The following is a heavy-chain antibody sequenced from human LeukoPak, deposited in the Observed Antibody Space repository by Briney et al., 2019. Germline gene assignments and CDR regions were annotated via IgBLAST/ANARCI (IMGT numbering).Heavy chain of an antibody. CDR2: INPSGGST. CDR3: ARDLGSGTMDY. D-gene: IGHD1-14*01. V-gene: IGHV1-46*01. Sequence: ASVKVSCKASGYTFTSYYMHWVRQAPGQGLEWMGIINPSGGSTSYAQKFQGRVTVTRDTSTSTVYMELSSLRSEDTAVYYCARDLGSGTMDYWGQGTLVTVSS. J-gene: IGHJ4*02. CDR1: GYTFTSYY.